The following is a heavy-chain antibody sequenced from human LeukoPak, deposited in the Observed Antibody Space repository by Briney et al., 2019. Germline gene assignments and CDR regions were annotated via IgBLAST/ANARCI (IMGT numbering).Heavy chain of an antibody. CDR1: GFTFSSYG. Sequence: GGSLRLSCAASGFTFSSYGMHWVRQAPGKGLEWVAIISYDGSNKYYADSVKSRFTISRDNSKNTLYLQMNSLRAEDTAVYYCAKDYGDDDGMDVWGQGTTVTVSS. CDR2: ISYDGSNK. D-gene: IGHD4-17*01. CDR3: AKDYGDDDGMDV. V-gene: IGHV3-30*18. J-gene: IGHJ6*02.